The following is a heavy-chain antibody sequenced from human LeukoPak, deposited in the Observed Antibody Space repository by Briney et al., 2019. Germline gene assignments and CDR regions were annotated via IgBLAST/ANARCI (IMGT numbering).Heavy chain of an antibody. J-gene: IGHJ4*02. CDR2: TSGRGTST. CDR1: GFAFSSYA. D-gene: IGHD2/OR15-2a*01. V-gene: IGHV3-23*01. Sequence: PGVSLRLSCAASGFAFSSYAMNWLRQAPGKGLEGVSATSGRGTSTYYADYVKGRFAISRDNTKNTLYLQMNSLGDEDTAIYYCAKDVSMVIRSLDYWGQGTLVTVSS. CDR3: AKDVSMVIRSLDY.